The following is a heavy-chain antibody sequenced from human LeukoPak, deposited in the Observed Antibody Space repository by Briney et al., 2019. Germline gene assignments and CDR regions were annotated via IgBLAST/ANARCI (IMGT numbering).Heavy chain of an antibody. Sequence: ASVRISCKAFGYNFIGFYMHWVRQAPGQSLEWMGRINPNSGETSFVLSLQRSVTMTRDTSINTAYMELGRLKSDDTGVYFCARGATRLATAGAEFDSWGKGTLVIVS. CDR3: ARGATRLATAGAEFDS. CDR2: INPNSGET. CDR1: GYNFIGFY. J-gene: IGHJ4*02. D-gene: IGHD6-13*01. V-gene: IGHV1-2*05.